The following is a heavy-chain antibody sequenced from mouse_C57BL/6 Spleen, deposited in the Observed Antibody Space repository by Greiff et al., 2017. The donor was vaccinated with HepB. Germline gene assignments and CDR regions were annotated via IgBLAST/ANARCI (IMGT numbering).Heavy chain of an antibody. D-gene: IGHD1-1*01. V-gene: IGHV5-4*01. J-gene: IGHJ2*01. CDR3: ARAYYGSSGYFDY. CDR1: GFTFSSYA. CDR2: ISDGGSYT. Sequence: EVHLVESGGGLVKPGGSLKLSCAASGFTFSSYAMSWVRQTPEKRLEWVATISDGGSYTYYPDNVKGRFTISRDNAKNNLYLQMSHLKSEDTAMYYCARAYYGSSGYFDYWGQGTTLTVSS.